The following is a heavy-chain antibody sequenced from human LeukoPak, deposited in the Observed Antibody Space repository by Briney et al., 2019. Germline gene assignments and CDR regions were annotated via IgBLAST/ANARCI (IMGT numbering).Heavy chain of an antibody. CDR1: GFTFSSYW. D-gene: IGHD4-17*01. Sequence: GGSLRLSCAASGFTFSSYWMHWVRQAPGKGLVWVSRISPDGSSVIYADSVKGRFTISRDNTKNSLYLQMSSLRAEDTAVYYCARDAHGRYGDAFDIWGQGTMVTVSS. CDR2: ISPDGSSV. V-gene: IGHV3-74*01. J-gene: IGHJ3*02. CDR3: ARDAHGRYGDAFDI.